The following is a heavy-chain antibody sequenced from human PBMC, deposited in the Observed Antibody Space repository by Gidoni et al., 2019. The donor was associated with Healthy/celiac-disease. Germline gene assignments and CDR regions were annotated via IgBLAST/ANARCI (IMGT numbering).Heavy chain of an antibody. CDR2: IIPIFGTA. Sequence: QVQLVQSGAEVKKPGSSVKVSCKASGGTFSSYAISWVRQAPGQGLEWMGGIIPIFGTANYAQKFQGRVTITADESTSTAYMELSSLRSEDTAVYYCAREPRFYDSSGTGLYYYGMDVWGQGTTVTVSS. J-gene: IGHJ6*02. CDR3: AREPRFYDSSGTGLYYYGMDV. CDR1: GGTFSSYA. D-gene: IGHD3-22*01. V-gene: IGHV1-69*12.